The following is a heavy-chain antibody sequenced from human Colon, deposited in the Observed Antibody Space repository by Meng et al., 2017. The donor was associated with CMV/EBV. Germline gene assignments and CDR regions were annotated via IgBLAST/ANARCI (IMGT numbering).Heavy chain of an antibody. Sequence: GESLKISCAASGFAFNTYAMSWVRQAPGKGLEWVSGMTSTYNTYYADSVKGRFTISRDNSKNTVYLQMNSLTVEDTAVYFCASRRPLSSPGLVISDRITDVFDIWGQGTMVTVSS. CDR2: MTSTYNT. D-gene: IGHD3/OR15-3a*01. CDR1: GFAFNTYA. J-gene: IGHJ3*02. V-gene: IGHV3-23*01. CDR3: ASRRPLSSPGLVISDRITDVFDI.